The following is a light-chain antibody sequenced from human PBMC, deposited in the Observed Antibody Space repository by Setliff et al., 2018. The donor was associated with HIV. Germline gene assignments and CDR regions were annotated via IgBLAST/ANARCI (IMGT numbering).Light chain of an antibody. Sequence: QSALTQPRSVSGSPGQSVTISCTGSSSDVGAYNLVSWYQHHPDKAPKLIIYEVRERPSGVSNRFSGSKSGNTASLTISGLQAEDEADYYCCSFAGSNTYVFGPGTKVTVL. CDR2: EVR. CDR3: CSFAGSNTYV. CDR1: SSDVGAYNL. J-gene: IGLJ1*01. V-gene: IGLV2-23*02.